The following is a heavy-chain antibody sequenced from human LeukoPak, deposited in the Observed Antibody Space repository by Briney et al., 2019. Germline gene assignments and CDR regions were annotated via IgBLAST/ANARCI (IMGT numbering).Heavy chain of an antibody. CDR1: GYTFTSYG. J-gene: IGHJ5*02. CDR2: ISAYNGNT. D-gene: IGHD2-8*01. V-gene: IGHV1-18*01. CDR3: AREPNGWFDP. Sequence: ASVKVSCKASGYTFTSYGISWVRQAPGQGLEWMGWISAYNGNTNYAQKFQGRVTITADESTSTAYMELSSLRSEDTAVYYCAREPNGWFDPWGQGTLVTVSS.